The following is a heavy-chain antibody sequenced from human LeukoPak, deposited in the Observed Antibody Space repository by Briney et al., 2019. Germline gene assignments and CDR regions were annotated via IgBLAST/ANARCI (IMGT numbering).Heavy chain of an antibody. CDR1: GFTFNSYT. CDR3: ARGDYDLSGSYHYGMDV. Sequence: GGSLRLSCAAPGFTFNSYTMHWVRQAPGKGLEWVAVMSSDGNKKFYAEYVKGRFTISRDNSENTLYLEMNSLRGEDTAVYYCARGDYDLSGSYHYGMDVWGQGTTVTVSS. V-gene: IGHV3-30-3*01. J-gene: IGHJ6*02. CDR2: MSSDGNKK. D-gene: IGHD3-10*01.